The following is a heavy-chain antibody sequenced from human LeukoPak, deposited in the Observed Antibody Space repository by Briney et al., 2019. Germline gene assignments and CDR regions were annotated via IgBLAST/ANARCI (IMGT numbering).Heavy chain of an antibody. CDR2: ISAYNGNT. CDR3: ARESPGWYSISWYYFDY. V-gene: IGHV1-18*01. D-gene: IGHD6-13*01. J-gene: IGHJ4*02. Sequence: ASVKVSCKASTYTFTRYGISWVRQATGQGLEWMGWISAYNGNTNYAQKLQGRVTMTTDTSTTTAYMELRSLRSDDTAVYHCARESPGWYSISWYYFDYWGQGTLVTGSS. CDR1: TYTFTRYG.